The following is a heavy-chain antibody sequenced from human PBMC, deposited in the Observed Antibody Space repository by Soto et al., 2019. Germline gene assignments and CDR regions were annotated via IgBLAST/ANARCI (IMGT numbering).Heavy chain of an antibody. J-gene: IGHJ4*02. CDR2: IKQDGSEK. Sequence: RVRQAPGKGLEWVANIKQDGSEKYYVDSVKGRFTISRDNAKNSLYLQMNSLRAEDTAVYYCARDSLTFDYWGQGTLVTVSS. CDR3: ARDSLTFDY. V-gene: IGHV3-7*01. D-gene: IGHD3-9*01.